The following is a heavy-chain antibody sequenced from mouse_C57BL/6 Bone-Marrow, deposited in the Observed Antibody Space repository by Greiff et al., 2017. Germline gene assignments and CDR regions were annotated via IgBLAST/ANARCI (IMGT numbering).Heavy chain of an antibody. CDR1: GYTFTSYG. Sequence: QVHVKQSGAELARPGASVKLSCKASGYTFTSYGISWVKQRTGQGLEWIGEIYPRSGNTYYNEKFKGKATLTADKSSSTAYMELRSLTSEDSAVYFCERRAYYGSSYGAMDYWGQGTSVTVSS. D-gene: IGHD1-1*01. CDR3: ERRAYYGSSYGAMDY. CDR2: IYPRSGNT. V-gene: IGHV1-81*01. J-gene: IGHJ4*01.